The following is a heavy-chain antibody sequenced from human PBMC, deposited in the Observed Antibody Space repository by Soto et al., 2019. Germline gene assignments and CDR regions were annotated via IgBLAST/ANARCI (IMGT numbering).Heavy chain of an antibody. V-gene: IGHV3-7*03. CDR1: GFTFSSYW. CDR2: IKQDGSEK. J-gene: IGHJ6*02. Sequence: GSLRLPCAAPGFTFSSYWMSWVRQAPGKGLEWVANIKQDGSEKYYVDSVKGRFTISRDNAKNSLYLQMNSLRAEDTAVYYCARGRRVAGDYYYGMDVWGQGTTVTVSS. D-gene: IGHD6-19*01. CDR3: ARGRRVAGDYYYGMDV.